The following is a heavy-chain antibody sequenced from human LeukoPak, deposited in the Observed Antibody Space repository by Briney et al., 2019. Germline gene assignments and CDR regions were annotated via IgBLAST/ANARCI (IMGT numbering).Heavy chain of an antibody. CDR1: GGSISSGDYY. CDR2: MYYSGSS. CDR3: ARPYYYDSRIDP. J-gene: IGHJ5*02. Sequence: SETLSLTCTVSGGSISSGDYYWSWIRQPPGKGLEWIAYMYYSGSSYYNPSLKSRVTMSADTSKNQLSLKLSSATAADTAVYYCARPYYYDSRIDPWGQGILVTVSS. V-gene: IGHV4-30-4*01. D-gene: IGHD3-22*01.